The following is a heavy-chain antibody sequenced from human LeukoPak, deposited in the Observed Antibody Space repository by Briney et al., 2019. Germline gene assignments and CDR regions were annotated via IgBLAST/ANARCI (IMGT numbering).Heavy chain of an antibody. CDR2: IKQDGSEK. CDR1: GFTFSSYW. CDR3: ARPITIFRVVDY. Sequence: GGSLRLSCAASGFTFSSYWMSWVRQAPGKGLEWVADIKQDGSEKYYVDSVKGRFTISRDNAKNSPYLQMNSLRAEDTAVYYCARPITIFRVVDYWGQGTLVTVSS. D-gene: IGHD3-3*01. J-gene: IGHJ4*02. V-gene: IGHV3-7*01.